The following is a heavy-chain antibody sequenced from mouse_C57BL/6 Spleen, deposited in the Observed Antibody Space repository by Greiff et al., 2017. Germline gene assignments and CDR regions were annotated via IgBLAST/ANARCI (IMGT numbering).Heavy chain of an antibody. CDR3: ASGSCISYVDY. J-gene: IGHJ2*01. Sequence: VQLQQSGAELAKPGASVKMSCKASGYTFTSYWMHWVKQRPGQGLEWIGYINPSSGYTKYNQKFKDKATLTADKSSSTAYMQLSSLTDEDSAVYYCASGSCISYVDYWGQGTTLTVSS. CDR2: INPSSGYT. V-gene: IGHV1-7*01. CDR1: GYTFTSYW. D-gene: IGHD1-1*01.